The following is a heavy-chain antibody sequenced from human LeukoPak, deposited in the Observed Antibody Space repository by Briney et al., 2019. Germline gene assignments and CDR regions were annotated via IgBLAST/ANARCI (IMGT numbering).Heavy chain of an antibody. Sequence: PGGSLRLSCAASGFTFSNAWMSWVRQAPGKGLEWVGRIKSKTDGGTTDYAAPVKGRFTISRDDSKNTLYLQMNSLKTEDTAVYYCTTETGDSPPPGDYWGQGTLVTVSS. CDR2: IKSKTDGGTT. V-gene: IGHV3-15*01. CDR3: TTETGDSPPPGDY. CDR1: GFTFSNAW. J-gene: IGHJ4*02. D-gene: IGHD2-21*02.